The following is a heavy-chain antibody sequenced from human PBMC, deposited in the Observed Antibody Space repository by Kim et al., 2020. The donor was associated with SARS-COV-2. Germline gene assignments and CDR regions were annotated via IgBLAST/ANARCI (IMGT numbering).Heavy chain of an antibody. CDR3: ANRLGYCSSTSCL. Sequence: YAQKFQGRVTITADESTSTAYMELSSLRSEDTAVYYCANRLGYCSSTSCLWGQGTLVTVSS. V-gene: IGHV1-69*01. J-gene: IGHJ4*02. D-gene: IGHD2-2*01.